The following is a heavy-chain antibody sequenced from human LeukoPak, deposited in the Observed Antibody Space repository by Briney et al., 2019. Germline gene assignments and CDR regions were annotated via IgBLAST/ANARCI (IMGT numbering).Heavy chain of an antibody. J-gene: IGHJ4*02. CDR3: ARGYQVLRFLEWAHNYYFDY. CDR2: INHSGST. D-gene: IGHD3-3*01. Sequence: KASETLSLTCAVYGGSLSGYYWSWIRQPPGKGLEWIGEINHSGSTNYNPSLKSRVTISVDTSKNQFSLKLSSVTAADTAVYYCARGYQVLRFLEWAHNYYFDYWGQGTLVTVSS. CDR1: GGSLSGYY. V-gene: IGHV4-34*01.